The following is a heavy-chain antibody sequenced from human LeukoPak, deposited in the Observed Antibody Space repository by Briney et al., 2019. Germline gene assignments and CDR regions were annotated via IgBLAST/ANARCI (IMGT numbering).Heavy chain of an antibody. CDR1: GCSISRYY. CDR3: ARDNQRERSAFDI. CDR2: IYYSGST. V-gene: IGHV4-59*01. Sequence: PSETLSLTCTVSGCSISRYYWSWIRQPPGKGLEWIGYIYYSGSTNYNPSLKSRVTISVDTSKNQFSLKLSSVTAADTAVYYWARDNQRERSAFDIWGQGTMVTVSS. D-gene: IGHD1-1*01. J-gene: IGHJ3*02.